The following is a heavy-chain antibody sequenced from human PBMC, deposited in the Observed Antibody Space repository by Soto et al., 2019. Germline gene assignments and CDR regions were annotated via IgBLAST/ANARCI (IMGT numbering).Heavy chain of an antibody. J-gene: IGHJ4*02. CDR1: GFTFSSYA. D-gene: IGHD5-12*01. Sequence: GGSLRLSCAASGFTFSSYAMSWVRQAPGKGLEWVSAISGSGGSTYYADSVKGRFTISRDNSKNTLYLQMNSLRAEDTAVYYCAKADSYSGYNSHLDYWGQGTLVTVSS. CDR2: ISGSGGST. CDR3: AKADSYSGYNSHLDY. V-gene: IGHV3-23*01.